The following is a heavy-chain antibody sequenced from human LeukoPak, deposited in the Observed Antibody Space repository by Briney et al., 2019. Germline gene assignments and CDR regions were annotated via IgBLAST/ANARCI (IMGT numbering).Heavy chain of an antibody. CDR3: ARDHSYYFDY. J-gene: IGHJ4*02. D-gene: IGHD2-21*01. CDR1: GFTFSPYT. CDR2: ISSSSTSI. Sequence: PGGSLRLSCAASGFTFSPYTMNWVRQAPGKGLEWVSSISSSSTSIYYADSLKGRFTISRDNAKNSVYLQMNSLTAENTAVYYCARDHSYYFDYWGQGTLVTVSS. V-gene: IGHV3-21*01.